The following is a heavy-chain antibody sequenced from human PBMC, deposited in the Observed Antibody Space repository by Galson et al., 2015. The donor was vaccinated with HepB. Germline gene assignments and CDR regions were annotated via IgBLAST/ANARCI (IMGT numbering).Heavy chain of an antibody. CDR3: GAGADY. J-gene: IGHJ4*02. V-gene: IGHV4-30-4*01. D-gene: IGHD6-13*01. Sequence: LTCTVSGASVSSGDYYWSWIRQPPGKGLEWIGYMFYSGKKFYSPSLKSRLTISLDTSKNQFSLKLSSVTAADTAVYFCGAGADYWGQGTLVTVSS. CDR2: MFYSGKK. CDR1: GASVSSGDYY.